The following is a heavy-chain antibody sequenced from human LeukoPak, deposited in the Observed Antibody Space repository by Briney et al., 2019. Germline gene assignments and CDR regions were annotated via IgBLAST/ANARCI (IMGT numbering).Heavy chain of an antibody. Sequence: AGGSLRLSCAASGFTFSNYAMHWVRQASGKGLEWVGRIRSTANGYATAYAASVKGRFTISRDDSKNTAYLQMDSLKTEDTAVYYCTGNYYGSGSYADFDYWGQGTLVTVSS. CDR3: TGNYYGSGSYADFDY. D-gene: IGHD3-10*01. V-gene: IGHV3-73*01. CDR2: IRSTANGYAT. CDR1: GFTFSNYA. J-gene: IGHJ4*02.